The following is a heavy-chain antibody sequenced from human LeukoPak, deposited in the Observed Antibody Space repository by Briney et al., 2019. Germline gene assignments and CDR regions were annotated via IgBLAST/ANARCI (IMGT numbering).Heavy chain of an antibody. Sequence: SETLSLTCTVSGGSISSSSYYWGWIRQPPGKGLEWIGSIYYSGSTYYNPSLKSRVTISVDTSKNQFSLKLSSVTAADTAVYYCARYYGLGNNFDYWGQGTLVTVSS. V-gene: IGHV4-39*07. CDR2: IYYSGST. CDR3: ARYYGLGNNFDY. CDR1: GGSISSSSYY. J-gene: IGHJ4*02. D-gene: IGHD2/OR15-2a*01.